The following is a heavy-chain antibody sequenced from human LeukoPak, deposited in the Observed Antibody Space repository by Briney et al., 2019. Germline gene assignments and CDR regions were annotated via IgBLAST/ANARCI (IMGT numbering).Heavy chain of an antibody. CDR3: ARGGYSSGWYTKNV. D-gene: IGHD6-19*01. Sequence: SETLSLTCAVSGYSISSGYYWGWIRQPPGKGLAWIGSIYHSGSTYYSPSLKSRVTISVDTSKNQFSLKLSSVTAADTAVYYCARGGYSSGWYTKNVWGQGTLVTVSS. CDR2: IYHSGST. CDR1: GYSISSGYY. J-gene: IGHJ4*02. V-gene: IGHV4-38-2*01.